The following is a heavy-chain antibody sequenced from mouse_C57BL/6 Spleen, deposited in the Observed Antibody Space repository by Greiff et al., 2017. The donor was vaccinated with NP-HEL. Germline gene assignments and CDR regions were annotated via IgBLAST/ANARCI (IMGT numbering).Heavy chain of an antibody. J-gene: IGHJ4*01. CDR2: INPNNGGT. Sequence: VQLQQSGPELVKPGASVKISCKASGYTFTDYYMNWVKQSHGKSLEWIGDINPNNGGTSYNQKFKGKATLTVDKSSSTAYMELRSLTSEDSAVYYCARFFYYDYDMDYWGQGTSVTVSS. D-gene: IGHD2-4*01. CDR3: ARFFYYDYDMDY. V-gene: IGHV1-26*01. CDR1: GYTFTDYY.